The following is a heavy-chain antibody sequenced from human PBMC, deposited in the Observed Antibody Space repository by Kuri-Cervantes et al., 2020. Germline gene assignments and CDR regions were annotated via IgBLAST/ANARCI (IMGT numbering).Heavy chain of an antibody. V-gene: IGHV4-38-2*02. D-gene: IGHD4-17*01. J-gene: IGHJ4*02. Sequence: SETLSLTCTVSGYSISSGYYWGWIRQPPGKGLEWIGSIYHSGSTYYNPSLKSRVTISVDTPKNQFSLKLSSVTAADTAVYYCARTSHGDPFDHWGQGTLVTVSS. CDR3: ARTSHGDPFDH. CDR1: GYSISSGYY. CDR2: IYHSGST.